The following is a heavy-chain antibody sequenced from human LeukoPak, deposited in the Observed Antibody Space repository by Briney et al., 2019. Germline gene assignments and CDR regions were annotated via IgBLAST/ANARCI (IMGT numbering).Heavy chain of an antibody. D-gene: IGHD4-17*01. CDR1: GGSISSCY. V-gene: IGHV4-59*01. CDR2: IYYSGST. Sequence: SETLSLTCTVSGGSISSCYWSWIRQPPGKGLEWIGYIYYSGSTNYNPSLKSRVTISVDTSKNQFSLKLSSVTAADTAVYYCARANDYGVHPWFDPWGQGTLVTVSS. J-gene: IGHJ5*02. CDR3: ARANDYGVHPWFDP.